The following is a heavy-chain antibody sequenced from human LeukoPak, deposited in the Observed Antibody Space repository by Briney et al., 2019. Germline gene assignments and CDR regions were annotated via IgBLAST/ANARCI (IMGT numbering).Heavy chain of an antibody. D-gene: IGHD7-27*01. CDR1: GFTFSSYS. CDR3: ARGGEAGDWGVDY. J-gene: IGHJ4*02. CDR2: ISSSSSYI. V-gene: IGHV3-21*01. Sequence: GGSLRLSCAASGFTFSSYSMNWVRQAPGKGLEWVSSISSSSSYIYYADSVKGRFTISRDNAKNSLYLQMNSLRAEDTAVYYCARGGEAGDWGVDYWGQGTLVTVSS.